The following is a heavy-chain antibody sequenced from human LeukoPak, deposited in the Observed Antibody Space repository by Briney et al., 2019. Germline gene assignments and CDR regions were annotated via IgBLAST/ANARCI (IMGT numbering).Heavy chain of an antibody. D-gene: IGHD6-19*01. CDR3: AKGAIAVAGTKDYFDY. Sequence: PGRSLRLSCAASGFTFDDYAMHWVRQAPGKGLEWVSGISWNSGSIGYADSVKGRFTISRDNAKNSLYLQMNSLRAEDTALYYCAKGAIAVAGTKDYFDYWGQGTLVTVSS. CDR1: GFTFDDYA. CDR2: ISWNSGSI. J-gene: IGHJ4*02. V-gene: IGHV3-9*01.